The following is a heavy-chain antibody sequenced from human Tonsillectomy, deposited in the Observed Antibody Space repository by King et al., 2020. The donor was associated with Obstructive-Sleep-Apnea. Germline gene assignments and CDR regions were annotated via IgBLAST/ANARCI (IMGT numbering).Heavy chain of an antibody. D-gene: IGHD5-12*01. CDR2: MYYSGNT. CDR3: ARHRGVEDYGGYGDYFDY. J-gene: IGHJ4*02. V-gene: IGHV4-59*08. CDR1: GGSISDYY. Sequence: VQLQESGPGLVQPSETLSLTCTVSGGSISDYYWSWIRQPPGKGLEWIGYMYYSGNTNFNPSLKSRVTISADTSKIQFSLRLSSVTAADTAVYYFARHRGVEDYGGYGDYFDYWGQGTLVTVSS.